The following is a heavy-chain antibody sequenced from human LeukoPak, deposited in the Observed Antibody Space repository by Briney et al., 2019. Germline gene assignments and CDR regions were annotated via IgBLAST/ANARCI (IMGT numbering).Heavy chain of an antibody. D-gene: IGHD3-22*01. CDR1: GGTFSGYY. V-gene: IGHV4-34*01. CDR2: INHSGST. CDR3: ASKGRAYYYDSSGYYRY. J-gene: IGHJ4*02. Sequence: SETLSLTCAVYGGTFSGYYWGWIRQPPGKGLEWIGEINHSGSTNYNPSLKSRVTISVDMSKNQFSLKLSSVTAADTAVYYCASKGRAYYYDSSGYYRYWGQGTLVTVSS.